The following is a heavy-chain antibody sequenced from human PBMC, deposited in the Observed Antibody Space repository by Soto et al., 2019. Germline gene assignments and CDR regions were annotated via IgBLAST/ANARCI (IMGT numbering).Heavy chain of an antibody. CDR1: GFTFSSYW. Sequence: PWGSLRLSCAASGFTFSSYWMHWVRQAPGKRLVWVSRINSDGRSTSYADSVKGRFTISSDTAKNTLSLQMNSLSAEDTAVYYCARLRVLEWPPSYYCMDVWGQGTTVTVSS. D-gene: IGHD3-3*01. J-gene: IGHJ6*02. CDR3: ARLRVLEWPPSYYCMDV. V-gene: IGHV3-74*01. CDR2: INSDGRST.